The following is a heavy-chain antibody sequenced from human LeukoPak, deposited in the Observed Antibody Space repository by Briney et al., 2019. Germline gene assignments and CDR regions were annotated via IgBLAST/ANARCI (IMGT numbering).Heavy chain of an antibody. CDR3: AKDSVPVRGVNMYYFDY. CDR1: GFTFSSYA. V-gene: IGHV3-23*01. D-gene: IGHD3-10*02. CDR2: FSGSGGST. Sequence: GGSLRLSCAASGFTFSSYAMSWVRQAPGKGLECISGFSGSGGSTYYADSVKGRFTISRDNSKNTLYLQMNSLRAEDTAVYYCAKDSVPVRGVNMYYFDYWGQGTLVTVSS. J-gene: IGHJ4*02.